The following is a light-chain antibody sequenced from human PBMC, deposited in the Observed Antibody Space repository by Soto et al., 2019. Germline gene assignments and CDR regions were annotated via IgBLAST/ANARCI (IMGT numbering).Light chain of an antibody. CDR1: QRLLPRDVKPY. CDR3: MHSIRRSRS. CDR2: EVS. V-gene: IGKV2D-29*01. J-gene: IGKJ4*01. Sequence: DVVMTQTPLSLSVSPGQPASISCKSSQRLLPRDVKPYLYWYLQKSGQNPQLLIYEVSNRFAGVPDRFGGRGSWRDCTRNIIRVAGEGAGVYYSMHSIRRSRSLGRWTKWEIQ.